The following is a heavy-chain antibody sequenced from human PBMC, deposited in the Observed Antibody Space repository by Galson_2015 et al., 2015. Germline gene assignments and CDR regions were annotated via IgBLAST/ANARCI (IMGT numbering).Heavy chain of an antibody. CDR3: ARDTPGIADIAGRDPGLDY. CDR2: IWYDGSNK. CDR1: GFTFSSYG. Sequence: SLRLSCAASGFTFSSYGMHWVRQAPGKGLEWVAVIWYDGSNKYYADSVKGRFTISRDNSKNTLYLQMNSLRAEDTAVYYCARDTPGIADIAGRDPGLDYWGQGTLVTVSS. V-gene: IGHV3-33*01. D-gene: IGHD6-13*01. J-gene: IGHJ4*02.